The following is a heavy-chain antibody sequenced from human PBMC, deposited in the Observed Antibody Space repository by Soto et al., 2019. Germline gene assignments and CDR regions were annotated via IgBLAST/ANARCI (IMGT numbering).Heavy chain of an antibody. Sequence: SGPTLVNPTQTLTLTCSFSGFSLTTSGVGVGWIRQPPGKALEWLAHIYWSGDEHYRPSLKSRLSITKDASKNQVILTMTNMDPVDTATYYCARGIATRPVFAFDVWGQGTMVTVSS. V-gene: IGHV2-5*01. CDR3: ARGIATRPVFAFDV. CDR1: GFSLTTSGVG. J-gene: IGHJ3*01. D-gene: IGHD6-6*01. CDR2: IYWSGDE.